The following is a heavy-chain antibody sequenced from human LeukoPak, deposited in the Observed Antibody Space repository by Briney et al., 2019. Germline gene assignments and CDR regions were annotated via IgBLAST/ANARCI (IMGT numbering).Heavy chain of an antibody. CDR3: ARPPGPSSSWQTVYFQH. CDR1: GYTFTSYY. Sequence: ASVKVSCKASGYTFTSYYMHWVRQAPGQGLEWMGIINPSGGSTSYAQKSQGRVTMTRDTSTSTVYMELSSLRSEDTAVYYCARPPGPSSSWQTVYFQHWGQGTLVTVSS. J-gene: IGHJ1*01. V-gene: IGHV1-46*01. CDR2: INPSGGST. D-gene: IGHD6-13*01.